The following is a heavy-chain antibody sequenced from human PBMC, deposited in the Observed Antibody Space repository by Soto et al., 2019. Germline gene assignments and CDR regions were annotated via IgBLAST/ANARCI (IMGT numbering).Heavy chain of an antibody. Sequence: QVQLVESGGGVVQPGRSLRLSCAASGFTFSNYGMHWVRQAPGKGLEWVALIWYDGSNKYYADSVKGRFTISRDNSKNTLYLQINSLRAEDTAVYFCARTAYYYDSSGYYCDYWGQGSLVTVSS. CDR3: ARTAYYYDSSGYYCDY. CDR2: IWYDGSNK. V-gene: IGHV3-33*01. CDR1: GFTFSNYG. J-gene: IGHJ4*02. D-gene: IGHD3-22*01.